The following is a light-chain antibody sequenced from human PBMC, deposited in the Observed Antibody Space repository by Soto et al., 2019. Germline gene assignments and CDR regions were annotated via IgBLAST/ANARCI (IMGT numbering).Light chain of an antibody. V-gene: IGLV2-23*01. J-gene: IGLJ1*01. CDR2: RGT. CDR3: CSSAPESTYV. Sequence: QSSLPESASVSGSPGQSITISCTGTSNDVGAYDSVSWYQQHPHKAPQVIIYRGTQRPSGASNRFSASTSGNAASLTISGLQADDEADYFCCSSAPESTYVCGTGTKVTVL. CDR1: SNDVGAYDS.